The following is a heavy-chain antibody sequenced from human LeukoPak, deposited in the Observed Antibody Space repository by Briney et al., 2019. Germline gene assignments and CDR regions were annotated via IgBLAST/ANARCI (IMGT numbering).Heavy chain of an antibody. Sequence: ASVKVSCKASGYTFTSYDINWVRQATGQGLEWMGWMNPISGNTGFAQKVQGRVTMTRDTSISTAYMKLSSLGSEDTAVYYCARFRGIGDSSGPAFDYWGQGTLVTVSS. CDR3: ARFRGIGDSSGPAFDY. CDR2: MNPISGNT. V-gene: IGHV1-8*01. D-gene: IGHD3-22*01. J-gene: IGHJ4*02. CDR1: GYTFTSYD.